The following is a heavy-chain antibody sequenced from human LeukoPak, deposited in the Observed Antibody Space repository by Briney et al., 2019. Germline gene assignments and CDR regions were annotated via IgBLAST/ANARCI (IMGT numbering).Heavy chain of an antibody. CDR3: ARLSDTGYSSSWYYYYYGMDV. CDR2: IYYSGST. CDR1: GGSISSYY. V-gene: IGHV4-59*08. J-gene: IGHJ6*02. Sequence: SETPSLTCTVSGGSISSYYWSWIRQPPGKGLEWIGYIYYSGSTNYNPSLKSRVTISVDTSKNQFSLKLSSVTAADTAVYYCARLSDTGYSSSWYYYYYGMDVWGQGTTVTVSS. D-gene: IGHD6-13*01.